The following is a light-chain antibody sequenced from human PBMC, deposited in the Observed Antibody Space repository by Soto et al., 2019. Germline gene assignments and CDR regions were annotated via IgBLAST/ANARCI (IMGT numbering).Light chain of an antibody. Sequence: EIVLTQSPDTLSLSPGEGATLSCRASQSITSNYLAWYQRKPGQAPKLIIYGASNRPTGISDRFSGSGSGTDFTLTITRLEPEDFAVYYCQEYGTPPFTFGQGTKLQIK. J-gene: IGKJ2*01. CDR1: QSITSNY. CDR2: GAS. V-gene: IGKV3-20*01. CDR3: QEYGTPPFT.